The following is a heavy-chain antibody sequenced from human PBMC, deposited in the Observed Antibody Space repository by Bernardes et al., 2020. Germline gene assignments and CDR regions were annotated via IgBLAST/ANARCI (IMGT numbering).Heavy chain of an antibody. CDR2: ISWNSGSI. D-gene: IGHD3-22*01. Sequence: GGSLRLSCAASGFTFADYAMHWVRQAPGKGLEWVSGISWNSGSIGYAYSVKGRFTISRDNAKNSLYLQMNSLRAEDTALYYCAKDITYYYDSSGSGAAFDIWGQGTMVTVSS. CDR1: GFTFADYA. V-gene: IGHV3-9*01. CDR3: AKDITYYYDSSGSGAAFDI. J-gene: IGHJ3*02.